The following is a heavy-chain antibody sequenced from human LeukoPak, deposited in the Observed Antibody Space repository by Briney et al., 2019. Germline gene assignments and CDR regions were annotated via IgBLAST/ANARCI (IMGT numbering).Heavy chain of an antibody. CDR1: GGSISNYF. Sequence: SETLSLTCTVSGGSISNYFWSWIRQPAGKGLEWIGRIHDNGDSNHNPSLKSRVTMSLDTSRNQVSLKLASVTAADTAVYYCARDSVGVGSTRAFYYGMDVWGQGTTVTVSS. CDR2: IHDNGDS. V-gene: IGHV4-4*07. J-gene: IGHJ6*02. D-gene: IGHD2-2*01. CDR3: ARDSVGVGSTRAFYYGMDV.